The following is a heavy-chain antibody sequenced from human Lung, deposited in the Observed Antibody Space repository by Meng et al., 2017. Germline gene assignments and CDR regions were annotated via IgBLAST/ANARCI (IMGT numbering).Heavy chain of an antibody. CDR3: ARGPTTMAHDFDY. D-gene: IGHD4-11*01. Sequence: QVQRQKWGEGLLKLSETLSLTCVVSGGSFSDYYWSWIRQPPGKGLEWIGEINHSGSTNYNPSLESRATISVDTSQNNLSLKLSSVTAADSAVYYCARGPTTMAHDFDYWGQGTLVTVSS. CDR1: GGSFSDYY. V-gene: IGHV4-34*01. J-gene: IGHJ4*02. CDR2: INHSGST.